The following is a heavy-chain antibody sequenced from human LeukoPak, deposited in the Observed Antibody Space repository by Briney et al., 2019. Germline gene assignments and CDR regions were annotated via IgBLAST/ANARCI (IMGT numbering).Heavy chain of an antibody. CDR1: GYTFIRYY. J-gene: IGHJ6*02. D-gene: IGHD2-15*01. Sequence: ASVKVSCKAFGYTFIRYYMNWVRQAPGQGPEWMGWIDPNNGDTTYAQKFQGRVTMTRDTSISTAYMELSRLRSDDTAVYYCARYCSGGSCYPHDSYDYYYGMDVWGQGTTVTVSS. CDR2: IDPNNGDT. CDR3: ARYCSGGSCYPHDSYDYYYGMDV. V-gene: IGHV1-2*02.